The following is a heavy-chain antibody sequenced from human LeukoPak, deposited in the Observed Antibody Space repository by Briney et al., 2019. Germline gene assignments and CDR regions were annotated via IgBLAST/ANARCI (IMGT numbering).Heavy chain of an antibody. V-gene: IGHV4-4*07. CDR3: ARGVDSGYNTPNRDYFDY. J-gene: IGHJ4*02. CDR2: IYTSGST. Sequence: SETLSLTCTVSGGSISSYYWSWIRQPAGKGLEWIGRIYTSGSTNYNPSLKSRVTMSVDTSKNQFSLKLSSVTAADTAVYYCARGVDSGYNTPNRDYFDYWGQGTLVTVSS. CDR1: GGSISSYY. D-gene: IGHD5-12*01.